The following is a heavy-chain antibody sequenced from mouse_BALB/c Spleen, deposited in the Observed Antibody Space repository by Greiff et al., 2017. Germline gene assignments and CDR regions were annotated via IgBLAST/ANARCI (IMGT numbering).Heavy chain of an antibody. V-gene: IGHV1-82*01. D-gene: IGHD1-1*01. CDR3: ARGYGSSPHFDY. CDR1: GYAFSSSW. CDR2: IYPGDGDT. Sequence: QVQLQQSGPELVKPGASVKISCKVSGYAFSSSWMNWVKQRPGQGLEWIGRIYPGDGDTNYNGKFKGKATLTADKSSSTAYMQLSSLTSVDSAVYFCARGYGSSPHFDYWGQGTTLTVSS. J-gene: IGHJ2*01.